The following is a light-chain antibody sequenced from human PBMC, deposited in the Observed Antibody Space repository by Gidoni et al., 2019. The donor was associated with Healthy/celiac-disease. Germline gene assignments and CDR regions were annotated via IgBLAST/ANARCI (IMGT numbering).Light chain of an antibody. CDR1: QSVLYSSNNKNY. CDR2: WAS. CDR3: QQYYSTPYT. Sequence: DIVMTQSPDSLAASLGETATINCKSSQSVLYSSNNKNYLAWYQQKPGQPPNLLIYWASTRESGVPDRFSGSGSGTDFTLTIRSLQAEDVAVYYCQQYYSTPYTFGQGTKLEIK. J-gene: IGKJ2*01. V-gene: IGKV4-1*01.